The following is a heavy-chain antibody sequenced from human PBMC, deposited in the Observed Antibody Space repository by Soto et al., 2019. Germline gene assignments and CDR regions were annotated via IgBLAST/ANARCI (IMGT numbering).Heavy chain of an antibody. Sequence: QVQLVQSGAEVKKPGSSVKVSCKASGGTFSSYAISWVRQAPGQGLEWMGGIIPIFGTANYAQKFQGRVTITADEYTSTAYMELISRISEDAAVYYCAGMKKLLAGPPSSGETYYYYYGMDVWGQGTTVTVSS. D-gene: IGHD6-19*01. V-gene: IGHV1-69*01. CDR2: IIPIFGTA. J-gene: IGHJ6*02. CDR3: AGMKKLLAGPPSSGETYYYYYGMDV. CDR1: GGTFSSYA.